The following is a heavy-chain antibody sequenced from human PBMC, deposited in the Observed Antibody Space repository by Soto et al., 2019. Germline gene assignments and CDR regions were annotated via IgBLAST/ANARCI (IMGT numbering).Heavy chain of an antibody. D-gene: IGHD2-2*01. CDR2: MHTSGST. V-gene: IGHV4-4*07. J-gene: IGHJ4*02. CDR3: VRASMPKAHFDS. Sequence: QMQLQESGPGLVKPSETLSLTCTVSGGSIRGYYWCWIRQSAGMGLEWIGRMHTSGSTNYNHSLKSRVTFSVEMSKNQISLTLTSVTAADTALYYCVRASMPKAHFDSWGQGPLVTVSA. CDR1: GGSIRGYY.